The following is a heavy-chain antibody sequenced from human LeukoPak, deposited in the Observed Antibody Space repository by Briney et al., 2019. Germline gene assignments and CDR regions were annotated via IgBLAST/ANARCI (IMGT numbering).Heavy chain of an antibody. CDR1: GFTFSNVW. Sequence: PGGSLRLSCAASGFTFSNVWMSWVRQDPGKGLEWVGRIKSKTDGGTTDSAAPVKGRFTISRDDSKNTLYLQMNSLKDEDTAVYYCTTSGVLTGYYLREFDYWGQGTLVTVSS. CDR2: IKSKTDGGTT. CDR3: TTSGVLTGYYLREFDY. D-gene: IGHD3-9*01. V-gene: IGHV3-15*01. J-gene: IGHJ4*02.